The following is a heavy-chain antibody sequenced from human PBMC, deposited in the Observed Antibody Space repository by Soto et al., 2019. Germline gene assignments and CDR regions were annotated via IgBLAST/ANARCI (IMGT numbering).Heavy chain of an antibody. D-gene: IGHD1-1*01. CDR3: ARAPVGLETISYFDY. J-gene: IGHJ4*02. Sequence: SETPSLTCTVSGDSVSSVGFHWAWLRRPPGKGLEWIGYIYNGGSTYYGPSLESRMHMSLGATRNHYSLRLTSVTAADTAVYFCARAPVGLETISYFDYWGQGKLVTVSS. CDR2: IYNGGST. V-gene: IGHV4-30-4*01. CDR1: GDSVSSVGFH.